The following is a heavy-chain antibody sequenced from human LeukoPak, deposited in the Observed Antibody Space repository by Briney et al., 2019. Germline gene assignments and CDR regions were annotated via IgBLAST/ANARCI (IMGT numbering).Heavy chain of an antibody. CDR3: ARHFTMIVVVARWGFDY. V-gene: IGHV4-61*02. D-gene: IGHD3-22*01. J-gene: IGHJ4*02. CDR2: IYDSRST. Sequence: SETLSLTCTVSGGSISSSSYYWGWIRQPAGKGLEWIGRIYDSRSTNYNPSLKSRVIISVDTSKNQFSLNLNSVTAADTAVYYCARHFTMIVVVARWGFDYWGQGTLVTVSS. CDR1: GGSISSSSYY.